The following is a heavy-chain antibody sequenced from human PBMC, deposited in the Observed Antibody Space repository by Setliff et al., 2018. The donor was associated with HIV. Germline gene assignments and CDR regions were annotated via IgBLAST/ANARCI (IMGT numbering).Heavy chain of an antibody. CDR2: INPRGEST. Sequence: VASVKVSCKASGYTLSNYYMHWVRQAHGQGLEWMGIINPRGESTTYAQSFQGRVTMTTDRSTSTVYMELSSLRSEDTAVYYCARDRGDPSLAYYLYYGMDVWGQGTTVTVSS. D-gene: IGHD3-10*01. V-gene: IGHV1-46*01. CDR3: ARDRGDPSLAYYLYYGMDV. CDR1: GYTLSNYY. J-gene: IGHJ6*02.